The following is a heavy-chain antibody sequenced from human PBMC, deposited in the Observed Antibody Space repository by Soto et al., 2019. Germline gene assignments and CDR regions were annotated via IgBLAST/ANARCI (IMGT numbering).Heavy chain of an antibody. Sequence: GGSLRLSCAASGFTFSSYAMHWVRQAPGKGLEWVGVISYDGSNKYYRDSVKGRFTISTDNSKSTLYLQMNSLRAEDTAVYYCAKASYDSSGYMGYWGQGTPVTVSS. CDR3: AKASYDSSGYMGY. J-gene: IGHJ4*02. V-gene: IGHV3-30-3*01. CDR1: GFTFSSYA. CDR2: ISYDGSNK. D-gene: IGHD3-22*01.